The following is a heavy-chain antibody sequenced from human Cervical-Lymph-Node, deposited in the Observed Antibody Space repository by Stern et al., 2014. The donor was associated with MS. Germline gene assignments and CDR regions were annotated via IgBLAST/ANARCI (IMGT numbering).Heavy chain of an antibody. CDR3: AREGGNTAEYFQH. Sequence: VQLVESGGGVVQPGRSLRLSCAASGFTFSSSGMHWVRQAPAKGLEWLAIIYSDGSNRYYADSVKGRFPISRDNSKNTLYLQMNSLRAEDTAVYYCAREGGNTAEYFQHWGQGTLVTVSS. D-gene: IGHD4-23*01. CDR1: GFTFSSSG. V-gene: IGHV3-33*01. J-gene: IGHJ1*01. CDR2: IYSDGSNR.